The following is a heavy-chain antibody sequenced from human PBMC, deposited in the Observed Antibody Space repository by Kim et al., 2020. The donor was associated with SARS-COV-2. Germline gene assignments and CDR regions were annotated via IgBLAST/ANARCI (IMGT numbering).Heavy chain of an antibody. J-gene: IGHJ4*02. D-gene: IGHD6-6*01. CDR2: K. Sequence: KVYGDAVKGRFTISRDNSKNTLYLQMNSLSAEDTAVYYCARDREAVRLDYWGQGTLVTVSS. CDR3: ARDREAVRLDY. V-gene: IGHV3-33*01.